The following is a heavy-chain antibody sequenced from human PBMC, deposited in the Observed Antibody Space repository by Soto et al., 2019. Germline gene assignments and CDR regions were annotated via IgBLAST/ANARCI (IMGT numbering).Heavy chain of an antibody. D-gene: IGHD3-22*01. J-gene: IGHJ4*02. CDR3: ARPIYDSSGYYLYYFDY. Sequence: GASVKVSCKASGYTFTSYDINWVRQATGQGPEWMGWMNPDSGNTGYVQKFQGRVTMTRNTAISTAYMELSSLRSEDTAVYYCARPIYDSSGYYLYYFDYWGQGTLVTVSS. CDR2: MNPDSGNT. CDR1: GYTFTSYD. V-gene: IGHV1-8*01.